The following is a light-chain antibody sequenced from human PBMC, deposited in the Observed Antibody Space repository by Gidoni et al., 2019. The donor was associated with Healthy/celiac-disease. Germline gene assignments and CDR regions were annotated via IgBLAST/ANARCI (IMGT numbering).Light chain of an antibody. CDR2: AAA. CDR1: QSISNY. V-gene: IGKV1-39*01. Sequence: DIQMTQSPSSLSASVGDRVTITCRASQSISNYLNWYQQKPGKAPKLLIYAAASLQSGVPSRFSGIGSGTDFTLTISSLQPEDFATYYCQQSYSTPPYTFGQXTKLEIK. J-gene: IGKJ2*01. CDR3: QQSYSTPPYT.